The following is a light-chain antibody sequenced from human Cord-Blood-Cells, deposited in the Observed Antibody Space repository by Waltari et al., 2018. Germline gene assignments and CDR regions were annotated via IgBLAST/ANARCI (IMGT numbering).Light chain of an antibody. Sequence: DIVMTQSPLSLPVTPGEPAHISCRSSQCLLHSNGYNYLDWYLQKPGQSPQLLIYLGSNRASGVPDRFSGSGSGTDFTLKISRVEAEDVGVYYCMQALQTPWTFGQGTKVEIK. CDR1: QCLLHSNGYNY. CDR2: LGS. J-gene: IGKJ1*01. V-gene: IGKV2-28*01. CDR3: MQALQTPWT.